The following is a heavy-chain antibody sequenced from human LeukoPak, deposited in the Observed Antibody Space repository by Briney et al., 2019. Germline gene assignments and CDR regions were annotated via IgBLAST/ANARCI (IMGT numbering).Heavy chain of an antibody. V-gene: IGHV3-48*03. CDR2: ISSSGSTI. D-gene: IGHD3-22*01. CDR1: GFTFSSYE. CDR3: ARDLKHYYDSSGVDY. J-gene: IGHJ4*02. Sequence: GGSLRLSCAASGFTFSSYEMNWVRQAPGKGLVWVSYISSSGSTIYYADSVKGRFTISRDNAKNSLYLQMNSLRAEDAAVYYCARDLKHYYDSSGVDYWGQGTLVTVSS.